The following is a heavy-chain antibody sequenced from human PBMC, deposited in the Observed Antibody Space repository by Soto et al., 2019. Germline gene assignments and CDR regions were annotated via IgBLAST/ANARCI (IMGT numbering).Heavy chain of an antibody. CDR3: ARGSGYDLAGSNWFDP. V-gene: IGHV4-30-2*01. CDR2: IYHSGST. Sequence: QLQLQESGSGLVKPSQTLSLTCAVSGGSISCGGYSWSWIRQPPGKGLEWIGYIYHSGSTYYNPSLKSRVTISVDRSKNQFSLKLSSVTAADTAVYYCARGSGYDLAGSNWFDPWGQGTLVTVSS. CDR1: GGSISCGGYS. D-gene: IGHD5-12*01. J-gene: IGHJ5*02.